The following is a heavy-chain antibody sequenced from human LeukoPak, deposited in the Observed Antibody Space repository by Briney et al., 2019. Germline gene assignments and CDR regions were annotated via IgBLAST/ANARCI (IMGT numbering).Heavy chain of an antibody. CDR2: TYYRSKWYN. J-gene: IGHJ6*02. CDR1: GDSVSSNSAG. CDR3: ARAARSGYSGYDRYNYGVYYYGMDV. Sequence: SQTLSPTCAISGDSVSSNSAGWNWIRQSTSGGLEWLGRTYYRSKWYNDCAVSVNSRITINPDTSKNQFSLQLNSVTPEDTAVYYCARAARSGYSGYDRYNYGVYYYGMDVWGQGTTVTVSS. D-gene: IGHD5-12*01. V-gene: IGHV6-1*01.